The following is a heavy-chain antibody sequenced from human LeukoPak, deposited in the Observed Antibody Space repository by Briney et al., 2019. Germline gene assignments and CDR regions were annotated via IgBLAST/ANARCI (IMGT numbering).Heavy chain of an antibody. CDR1: GGSMSSYY. D-gene: IGHD5-24*01. J-gene: IGHJ4*02. CDR3: ARDLGDGYNWAY. CDR2: IYNSGTT. V-gene: IGHV4-59*01. Sequence: SETLSLTCTVSGGSMSSYYWSWIRQPPGKGLEGIGYIYNSGTTKYNTSHKSRVTILVDTSKNQFSLKLSFVTAADTAVYYCARDLGDGYNWAYWGQGTLVTVSS.